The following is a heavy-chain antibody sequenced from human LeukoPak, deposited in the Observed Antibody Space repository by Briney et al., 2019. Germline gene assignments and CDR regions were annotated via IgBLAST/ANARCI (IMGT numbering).Heavy chain of an antibody. J-gene: IGHJ5*02. CDR3: ARTVSGYYFNA. V-gene: IGHV4-59*01. CDR1: GGSINSYY. Sequence: PSETLSLTCTVSGGSINSYYWSWIRQPPGKGLEWIGYVAYSGSTNYNPSLKSRVTISLDTSKNQFSLKLSSVTAADMAVYYCARTVSGYYFNAWGPGTLVTVSS. CDR2: VAYSGST. D-gene: IGHD5-12*01.